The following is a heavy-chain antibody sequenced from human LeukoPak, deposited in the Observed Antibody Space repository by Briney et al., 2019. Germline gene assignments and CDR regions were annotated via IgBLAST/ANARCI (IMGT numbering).Heavy chain of an antibody. CDR1: GGSISGYY. V-gene: IGHV4-59*01. D-gene: IGHD3-10*01. J-gene: IGHJ3*02. CDR2: IYYSGST. CDR3: ARENTMVRGAFDAFDI. Sequence: SETLSLTCTVSGGSISGYYWSWIRQSPGKGLEWIGYIYYSGSTNYNPSLKNRVTISVDTSNNQFSLKPSSVTAADTAVYYCARENTMVRGAFDAFDIWGQGTMVTVSS.